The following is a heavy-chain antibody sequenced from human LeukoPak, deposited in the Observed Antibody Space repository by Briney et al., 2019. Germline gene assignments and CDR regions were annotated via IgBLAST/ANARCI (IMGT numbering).Heavy chain of an antibody. CDR1: GGSFSGYY. J-gene: IGHJ4*02. V-gene: IGHV4-34*01. CDR3: ARALSPRIAAAGTCFDY. Sequence: PSETLSLTCAVYGGSFSGYYWGWIRQPPGKGLEWIGSIYYSGSTYYNPSLKSRVTISVDTSKNQFSLKLSSVTAADTAVYYCARALSPRIAAAGTCFDYWGQGTLVTVSS. CDR2: IYYSGST. D-gene: IGHD6-13*01.